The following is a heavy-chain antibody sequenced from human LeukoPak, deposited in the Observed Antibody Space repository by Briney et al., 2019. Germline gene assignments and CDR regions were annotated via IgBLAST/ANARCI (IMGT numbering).Heavy chain of an antibody. V-gene: IGHV3-21*01. CDR1: GIIFSNYG. J-gene: IGHJ3*01. D-gene: IGHD4-23*01. Sequence: GGSLRLSCAASGIIFSNYGMYWIRQAPGKGLEWVSSITSTGRYIFYADSLKGRFTISRDNAKKSLYLQMNSLRAEDTAVYYCARLRNVGGNPHPFNVWGQGTTVTVSS. CDR3: ARLRNVGGNPHPFNV. CDR2: ITSTGRYI.